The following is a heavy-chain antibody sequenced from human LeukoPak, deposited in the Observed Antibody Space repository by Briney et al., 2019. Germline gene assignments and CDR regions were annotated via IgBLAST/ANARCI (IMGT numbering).Heavy chain of an antibody. J-gene: IGHJ1*01. Sequence: SETLSLTCAVYGESFSGYYWSWIRQPPGRGLGWIGEINPTGSATYKSSLKGRVTISTDTSKNQFSLKMTSVTAADTADYYCARHSSFRGYFRHWGRGTPVTVSS. CDR1: GESFSGYY. CDR2: INPTGSA. V-gene: IGHV4-34*01. CDR3: ARHSSFRGYFRH. D-gene: IGHD3-10*01.